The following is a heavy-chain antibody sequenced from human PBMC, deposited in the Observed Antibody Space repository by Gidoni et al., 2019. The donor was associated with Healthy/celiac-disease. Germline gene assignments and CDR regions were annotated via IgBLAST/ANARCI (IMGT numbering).Heavy chain of an antibody. Sequence: QVQLVQSGAEVTKPGSSVKVSCKASVGTFSSYAISWVRQAPGQGLEWMGGIIPIFGTANYAQKFQGRVTITADESTSTAYMELSSLRSEDTAVYYCARASRLWFGELSSRNWFDPWGQGTLVTVSS. CDR2: IIPIFGTA. CDR3: ARASRLWFGELSSRNWFDP. D-gene: IGHD3-10*01. J-gene: IGHJ5*02. V-gene: IGHV1-69*19. CDR1: VGTFSSYA.